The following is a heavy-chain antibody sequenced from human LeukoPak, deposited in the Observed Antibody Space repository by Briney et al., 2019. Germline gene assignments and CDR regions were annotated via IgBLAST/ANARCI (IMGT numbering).Heavy chain of an antibody. CDR3: ARNHIVTGTYFDS. J-gene: IGHJ4*02. CDR2: IYASGYT. D-gene: IGHD3-10*01. Sequence: SETLSLTCTVSGDSTSSYYWNWILQPAGKGLEWIGRIYASGYTEYNPSLQTRVTMSVDTSKNEFSLKVDTVTAADTAVYFCARNHIVTGTYFDSWGQGILVTVSS. CDR1: GDSTSSYY. V-gene: IGHV4-4*07.